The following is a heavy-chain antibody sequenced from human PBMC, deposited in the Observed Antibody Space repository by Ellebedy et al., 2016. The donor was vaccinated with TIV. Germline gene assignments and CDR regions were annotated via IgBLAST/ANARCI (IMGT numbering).Heavy chain of an antibody. V-gene: IGHV3-23*01. CDR3: AKDVLPDYGSGIFYPSDY. CDR2: TSGSGGTR. Sequence: GESLKISXAASGITFSSYGMSWVRQAPGKRLEWVSATSGSGGTRYYADSVRGRFTISRDNSKNTLYLQMNSLRAEDTAVYYCAKDVLPDYGSGIFYPSDYWGQGTLVTVSS. D-gene: IGHD3-10*01. CDR1: GITFSSYG. J-gene: IGHJ4*02.